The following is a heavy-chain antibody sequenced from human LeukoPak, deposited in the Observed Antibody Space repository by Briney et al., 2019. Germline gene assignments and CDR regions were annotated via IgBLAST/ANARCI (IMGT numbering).Heavy chain of an antibody. CDR2: IYHSGST. V-gene: IGHV4-38-2*02. Sequence: PSETLSLTCTVSGYSISSGYYWGWIRQPPGKGREWIGSIYHSGSTYYNPSLKSRVTMSVDTSKNQFSLKLSSVTAADTAVYYCARLWFGELLSFDYWGQGALVTVSS. J-gene: IGHJ4*02. D-gene: IGHD3-10*01. CDR1: GYSISSGYY. CDR3: ARLWFGELLSFDY.